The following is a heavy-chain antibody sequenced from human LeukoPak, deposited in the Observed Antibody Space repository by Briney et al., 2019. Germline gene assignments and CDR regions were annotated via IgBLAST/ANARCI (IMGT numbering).Heavy chain of an antibody. Sequence: SETLSLTCTVSGGSISSYYWSWIRQPPGKGLEWIGSIYHSGSTYYNPSLKSRVTISVDTSKNQFSLKLSSVTAADTAVYYCAREKDSSGCLDYWGQGTLVTVSS. J-gene: IGHJ4*02. CDR2: IYHSGST. CDR1: GGSISSYY. CDR3: AREKDSSGCLDY. V-gene: IGHV4-38-2*02. D-gene: IGHD3-22*01.